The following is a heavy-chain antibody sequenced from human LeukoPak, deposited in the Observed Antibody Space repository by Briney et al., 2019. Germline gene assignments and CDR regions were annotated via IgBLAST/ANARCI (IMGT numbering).Heavy chain of an antibody. CDR3: ARDPLYDFWRGYAGYYGMDV. D-gene: IGHD3-3*01. Sequence: SVKVSCKASGGTFSSYAISWVRQAPGQGLEWMGGIIPIFGTANYAQKFQGRVTITADESTSTAYMELSSLRSEDTAVYYCARDPLYDFWRGYAGYYGMDVWGQGTTVTVSS. CDR1: GGTFSSYA. CDR2: IIPIFGTA. J-gene: IGHJ6*02. V-gene: IGHV1-69*01.